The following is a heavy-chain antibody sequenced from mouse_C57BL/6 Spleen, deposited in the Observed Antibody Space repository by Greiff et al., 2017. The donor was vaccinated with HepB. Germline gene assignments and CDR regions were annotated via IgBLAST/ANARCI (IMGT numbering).Heavy chain of an antibody. CDR3: ARQREVYSNYFFYAMDY. Sequence: EVMLVESGGDLVKPGGSLKLSCAASGFTFSSYGMSWVRQTPDKRLEWVATISSGGSYTYYPDSVKGRFTISRDNAKNTLYLQMSSLKSEDTAMYYCARQREVYSNYFFYAMDYWGQGTSVTVSS. V-gene: IGHV5-6*01. D-gene: IGHD2-5*01. CDR2: ISSGGSYT. CDR1: GFTFSSYG. J-gene: IGHJ4*01.